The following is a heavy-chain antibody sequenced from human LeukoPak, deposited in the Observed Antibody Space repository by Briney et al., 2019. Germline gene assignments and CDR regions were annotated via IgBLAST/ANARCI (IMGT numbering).Heavy chain of an antibody. V-gene: IGHV4-59*08. J-gene: IGHJ4*02. CDR1: CASVSSFY. CDR3: ARHSRYCSSSNCYSFDH. CDR2: IYYSGST. Sequence: SETLSLTCTVSCASVSSFYWSWIRQPPGKGVEWIGYIYYSGSTNYNPSLKSRVTISVDTSKNQFSLKLSSVTAADTAVYYCARHSRYCSSSNCYSFDHWGQGTLVTVSS. D-gene: IGHD2-15*01.